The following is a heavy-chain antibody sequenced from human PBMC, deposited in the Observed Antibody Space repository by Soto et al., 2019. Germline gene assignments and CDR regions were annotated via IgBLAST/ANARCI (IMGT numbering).Heavy chain of an antibody. Sequence: EVQLLESGGGLVQPGGSLRISCAVSGFAFSTYTMNWVRQAPGKGLGWVSSISRESASIYYADSVKGRFTISRDNAKNSLYLQMNSLRGEDTAVYFCARGRYGDYDSCGQGTLVTVSS. CDR3: ARGRYGDYDS. CDR2: ISRESASI. J-gene: IGHJ5*01. V-gene: IGHV3-21*01. D-gene: IGHD4-17*01. CDR1: GFAFSTYT.